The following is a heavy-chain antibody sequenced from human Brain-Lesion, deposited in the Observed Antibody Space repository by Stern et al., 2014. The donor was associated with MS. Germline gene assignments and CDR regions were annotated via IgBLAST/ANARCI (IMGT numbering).Heavy chain of an antibody. D-gene: IGHD2-2*01. CDR1: GGSISSGGYY. CDR2: IFNSGST. CDR3: ARGRVVPGFQYYATDV. J-gene: IGHJ6*02. V-gene: IGHV4-61*02. Sequence: VQLVESDPGLVKPSQTLSLSCTVSGGSISSGGYYWSWIRQPAGKGLEWIGRIFNSGSTSYNPSLKSRATISIGTSKEPLLPRLNPRTAADTAVYYCARGRVVPGFQYYATDVWGQGTTVIVSS.